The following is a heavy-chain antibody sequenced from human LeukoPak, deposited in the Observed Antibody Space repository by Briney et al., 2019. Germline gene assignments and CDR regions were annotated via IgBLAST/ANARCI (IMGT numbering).Heavy chain of an antibody. CDR2: ISWNSGSI. J-gene: IGHJ3*02. V-gene: IGHV3-9*03. CDR1: GFTLSNYG. D-gene: IGHD3-10*01. Sequence: GGTLRLSCAASGFTLSNYGMTWVRQAPGKGLEWVSGISWNSGSIGYADSVKGRFTISRDNAKNSLYLQMNSLRAEDMALYYCAKDSGRYYYGSDAFDIWGQGTMVTVSS. CDR3: AKDSGRYYYGSDAFDI.